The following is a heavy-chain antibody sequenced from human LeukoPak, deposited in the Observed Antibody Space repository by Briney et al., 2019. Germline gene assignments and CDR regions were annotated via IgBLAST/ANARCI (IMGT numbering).Heavy chain of an antibody. Sequence: GASVKVSCKASGYTFTGYYMHWVRQAPGQGLEWMGWINPNSGGTNYAQKFQGWVTMTRDTSISTAYMELSRLRSDDTAVYYCARLLSSGGLGVDYWGQGTLVTVSS. V-gene: IGHV1-2*04. D-gene: IGHD6-19*01. CDR2: INPNSGGT. CDR1: GYTFTGYY. J-gene: IGHJ4*02. CDR3: ARLLSSGGLGVDY.